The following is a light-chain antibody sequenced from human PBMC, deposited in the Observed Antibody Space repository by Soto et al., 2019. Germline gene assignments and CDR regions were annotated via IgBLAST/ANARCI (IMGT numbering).Light chain of an antibody. Sequence: DIQMTQSPSSLSASVGDSVTITCRASQGINNYLAWYQQKPGKVPVLLSYSASTLKSGVPSRFGGRGAGTDLTLTISSRQPEDFATYYCQKYDRAPRTFGQGTKVDIK. J-gene: IGKJ1*01. CDR3: QKYDRAPRT. CDR2: SAS. V-gene: IGKV1-27*01. CDR1: QGINNY.